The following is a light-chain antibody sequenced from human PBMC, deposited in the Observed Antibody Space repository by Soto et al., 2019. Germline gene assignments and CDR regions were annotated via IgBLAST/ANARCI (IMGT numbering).Light chain of an antibody. J-gene: IGKJ3*01. V-gene: IGKV1-8*01. CDR2: AAS. CDR1: QGISSY. Sequence: AIRMTQSPSSLSASTGDRVTLTCRASQGISSYFAWYQQNPGKAPKLLIYAASTWQSGVPSRFSGSGSGTDFTLTISSLQSEDVATNYYQQYYSYPGLTFGPGTKVDIK. CDR3: QQYYSYPGLT.